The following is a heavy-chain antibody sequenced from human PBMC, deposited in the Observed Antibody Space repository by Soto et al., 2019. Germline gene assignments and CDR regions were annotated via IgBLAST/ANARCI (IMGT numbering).Heavy chain of an antibody. CDR1: GGYISSGVYY. CDR2: IYYSGST. V-gene: IGHV4-31*03. D-gene: IGHD5-18*01. CDR3: ASRGYSYGFSLGMDV. J-gene: IGHJ6*02. Sequence: SETLSLTCNVSGGYISSGVYYWSWIRQHPGKGLEWIGYIYYSGSTYYNPSLKSRVTISVDTSKNQFSLKLSSVTAADTAVYYCASRGYSYGFSLGMDVWGQGTTVTVSS.